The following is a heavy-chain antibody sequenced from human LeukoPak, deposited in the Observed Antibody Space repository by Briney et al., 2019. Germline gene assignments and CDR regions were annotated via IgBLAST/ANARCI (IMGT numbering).Heavy chain of an antibody. CDR1: GFTFSNAW. J-gene: IGHJ4*02. V-gene: IGHV3-7*03. D-gene: IGHD4-11*01. Sequence: PGGSLRLSCAASGFTFSNAWMSWVRQASGKGLEWVASIKQDGSEKYYVDSVRGRFTISRDNTKNSLYLQMNSLRAEDTAVYYCARAFSVTTDYFDYWGQGTLVTVSS. CDR3: ARAFSVTTDYFDY. CDR2: IKQDGSEK.